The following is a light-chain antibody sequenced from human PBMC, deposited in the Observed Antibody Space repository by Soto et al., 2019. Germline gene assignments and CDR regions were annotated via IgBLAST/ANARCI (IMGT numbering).Light chain of an antibody. J-gene: IGKJ1*01. CDR1: QTINYW. CDR2: DAS. V-gene: IGKV1-5*01. CDR3: QQYSSYSLT. Sequence: DIHISQSRATLSASVGDRVTITCRASQTINYWLAWYQQKPGKAPKLLISDASSLESGVPSRFSGSGSGTEFSLTINSLQPDEFATYYCQQYSSYSLTFGQGTTV.